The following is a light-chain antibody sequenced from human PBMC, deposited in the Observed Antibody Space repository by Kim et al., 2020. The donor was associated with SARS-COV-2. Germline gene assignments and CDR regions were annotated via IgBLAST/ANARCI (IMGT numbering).Light chain of an antibody. J-gene: IGKJ2*03. CDR2: GAS. CDR1: QSLSSN. V-gene: IGKV3-15*01. Sequence: EIVMTQSTATLSVSPGERATLSCRASQSLSSNLAWYQQKPGQAPRLLIYGASTRAPNIPARFSGSGSGTEFTLTISSLQSEDFAVYYCQQFHNWPLYSFGQGTKLEI. CDR3: QQFHNWPLYS.